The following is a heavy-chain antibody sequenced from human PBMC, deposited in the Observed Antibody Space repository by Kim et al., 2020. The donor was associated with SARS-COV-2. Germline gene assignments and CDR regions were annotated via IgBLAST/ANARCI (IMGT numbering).Heavy chain of an antibody. CDR2: ST. CDR3: ARASATDFDY. Sequence: STNYTPSLRSRVTIAVDTSTNQFSLKMSSVTAADTAVYYCARASATDFDYWGQGTLVTVSS. D-gene: IGHD1-26*01. J-gene: IGHJ4*02. V-gene: IGHV4-59*01.